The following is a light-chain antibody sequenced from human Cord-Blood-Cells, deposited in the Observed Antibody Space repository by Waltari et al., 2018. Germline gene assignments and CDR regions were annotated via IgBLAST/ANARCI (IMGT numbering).Light chain of an antibody. CDR1: QSISSY. CDR3: QQSYSTPRT. CDR2: ASS. J-gene: IGKJ1*01. Sequence: DIQMTQFPSPLAASVGDSATITCRASQSISSYLNWYQQKPGKAPKLLIYASSSLQSGVPSRFSGSGSGTDFTLTISSLQPEDFATYDCQQSYSTPRTFGQGTKVEIK. V-gene: IGKV1-39*01.